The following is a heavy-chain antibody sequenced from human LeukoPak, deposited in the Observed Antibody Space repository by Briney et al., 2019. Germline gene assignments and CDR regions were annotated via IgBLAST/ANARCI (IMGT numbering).Heavy chain of an antibody. CDR1: GGSFSGYY. CDR2: INHSGST. V-gene: IGHV4-34*01. CDR3: ARGYYPPRWYFDL. J-gene: IGHJ2*01. Sequence: PSETLSLTCAVYGGSFSGYYWNWIRQPPGKGLEWIGEINHSGSTNYNPSLKSRVTISVDTSENQFSLKLSSVTAADTAMYYCARGYYPPRWYFDLWGRGTLVTVS. D-gene: IGHD3-10*01.